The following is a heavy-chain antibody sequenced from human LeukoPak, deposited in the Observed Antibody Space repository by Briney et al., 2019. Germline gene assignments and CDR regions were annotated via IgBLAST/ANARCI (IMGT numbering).Heavy chain of an antibody. D-gene: IGHD2-21*02. CDR3: AKGLTAYCGGDCYSVDY. J-gene: IGHJ4*02. Sequence: PGGSLRLSCAASGFTFSSYGMHWVRQAPGKGLEWVAFIRYDGSNKYYAGSVKGRFTISRDNSKNTLYLQMNSLRAEDTAVYYCAKGLTAYCGGDCYSVDYWGQGTLVTVSS. CDR2: IRYDGSNK. CDR1: GFTFSSYG. V-gene: IGHV3-30*02.